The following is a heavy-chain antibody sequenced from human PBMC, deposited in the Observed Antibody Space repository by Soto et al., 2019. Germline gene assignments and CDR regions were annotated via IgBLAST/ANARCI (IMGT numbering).Heavy chain of an antibody. CDR1: GFSLSTSGVG. Sequence: QITLKESGPTLVQPTQTLTLTCTFSGFSLSTSGVGVGWIRQPPGKALEWLALIYWDDNKGYSPSLKSRLTISKDTSKNQVVLTMTNMDPEDTATYYCAHRRVTGPLDYWGQGTLVTVSS. CDR2: IYWDDNK. V-gene: IGHV2-5*02. D-gene: IGHD1-20*01. J-gene: IGHJ4*02. CDR3: AHRRVTGPLDY.